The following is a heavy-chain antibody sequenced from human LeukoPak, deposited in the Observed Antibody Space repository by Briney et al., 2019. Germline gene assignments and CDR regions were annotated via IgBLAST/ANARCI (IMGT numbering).Heavy chain of an antibody. CDR1: GGSISSSSYY. Sequence: SETLSLTCTVSGGSISSSSYYWGWVRQPPGKGLEWIGYIYYSGSTYYNPSLKSRVTISVDTSKNQFSLKLSSVTAADTAVYYCARASHRSHDTIYGMDVWGQGTTVIVSS. J-gene: IGHJ6*02. CDR3: ARASHRSHDTIYGMDV. D-gene: IGHD3-9*01. CDR2: IYYSGST. V-gene: IGHV4-39*07.